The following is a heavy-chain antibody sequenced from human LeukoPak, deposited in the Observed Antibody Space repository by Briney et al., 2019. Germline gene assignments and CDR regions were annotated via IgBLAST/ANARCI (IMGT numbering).Heavy chain of an antibody. CDR3: ARGPYDRPYYGMDV. Sequence: GGSLRLSCAASGFTFSSYGMHWVRQAPGKGLEWVAVIWYDGSNKYYADSVKGRFTISRDNSENTLYLQMNSLRAEDTAVYYCARGPYDRPYYGMDVWGQGTTVTVSS. V-gene: IGHV3-33*01. D-gene: IGHD3-22*01. CDR1: GFTFSSYG. J-gene: IGHJ6*02. CDR2: IWYDGSNK.